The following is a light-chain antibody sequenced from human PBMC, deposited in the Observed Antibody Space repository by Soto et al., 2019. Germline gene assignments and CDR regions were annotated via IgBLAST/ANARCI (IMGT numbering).Light chain of an antibody. Sequence: EFVLTQSPDTLSSSPGEKATLSCRASQSISSFLVAWYQQKPGQPPRPLIHGASSRATGIPERFSGHGSGTEFTLTISRLEPEDFAVYYCQVYDGSLLTFGPGTKVDFK. CDR3: QVYDGSLLT. CDR2: GAS. J-gene: IGKJ3*01. V-gene: IGKV3-20*01. CDR1: QSISSFL.